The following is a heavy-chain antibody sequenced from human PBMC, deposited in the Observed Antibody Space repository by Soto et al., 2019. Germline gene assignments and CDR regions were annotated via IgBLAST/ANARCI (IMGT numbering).Heavy chain of an antibody. V-gene: IGHV1-69*13. CDR3: AGGVWTGYYGMDV. CDR1: GGTFTNYA. CDR2: IIPRFGTS. D-gene: IGHD1-1*01. Sequence: SVKGYCKASGGTFTNYAISWVRQAPGQGLEWMGAIIPRFGTSSYAQRSQGTVTITADDSTSTAYMELSSLRSEDTAVYYCAGGVWTGYYGMDVWGQGTTVTVSS. J-gene: IGHJ6*02.